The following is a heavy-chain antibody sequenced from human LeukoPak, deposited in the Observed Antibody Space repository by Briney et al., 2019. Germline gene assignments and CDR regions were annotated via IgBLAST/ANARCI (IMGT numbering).Heavy chain of an antibody. CDR1: GFTSSSYS. D-gene: IGHD2/OR15-2a*01. CDR2: ISSGSSTI. V-gene: IGHV3-48*02. CDR3: ARDVIVDY. Sequence: GGSLRLSCAASGFTSSSYSMNSVRQAPGKGLEWVSYISSGSSTIYYADSVKGRFTISRDNAKSSLYPQRNSLRDEDTAVYYCARDVIVDYWGQGTLVTVSS. J-gene: IGHJ4*02.